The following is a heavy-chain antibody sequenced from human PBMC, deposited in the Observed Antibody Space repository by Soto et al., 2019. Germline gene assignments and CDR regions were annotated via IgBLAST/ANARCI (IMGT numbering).Heavy chain of an antibody. V-gene: IGHV4-31*03. CDR1: GGSISSGGYY. CDR2: IYYSGST. D-gene: IGHD6-6*01. Sequence: PSETLSLTCTVSGGSISSGGYYWSWIRQHPGKGLEWIGYIYYSGSTYYNPSLKSRVTISVDTSKNQFSLKLSSVTAADTAVYYCARVWSDSSSSSWFDPWGQGTLVTVSS. J-gene: IGHJ5*02. CDR3: ARVWSDSSSSSWFDP.